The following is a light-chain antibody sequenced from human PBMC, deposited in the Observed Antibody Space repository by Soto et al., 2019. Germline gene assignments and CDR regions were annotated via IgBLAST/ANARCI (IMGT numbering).Light chain of an antibody. CDR3: SSYATSSTV. J-gene: IGLJ2*01. CDR2: DVS. CDR1: SSDVGGYNY. V-gene: IGLV2-14*03. Sequence: QSALTQPASVSGSPGQSITISCTGTSSDVGGYNYVSWYQHHPGKAPKLMIYDVSNRPSGVSNRFSGSKSGNTASLTISGLQAEDEAEYYCSSYATSSTVFGGGTKLTVL.